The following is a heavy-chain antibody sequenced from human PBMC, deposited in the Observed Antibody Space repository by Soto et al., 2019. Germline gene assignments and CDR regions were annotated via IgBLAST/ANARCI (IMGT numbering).Heavy chain of an antibody. CDR1: GGTFSSYA. D-gene: IGHD2-2*01. V-gene: IGHV1-69*13. CDR3: ARGVECSSKRCYYYYGMDV. J-gene: IGHJ6*02. Sequence: SVKVSCKASGGTFSSYAISWVRQAPGQGLEWMGGIIPIFGTANYAQKFQGRVTITADESTSTAYMELSSLRSEDTAVYYCARGVECSSKRCYYYYGMDVCGQGPTVTVYS. CDR2: IIPIFGTA.